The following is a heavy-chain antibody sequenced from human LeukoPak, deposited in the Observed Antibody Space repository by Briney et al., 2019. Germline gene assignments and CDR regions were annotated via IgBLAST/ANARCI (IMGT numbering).Heavy chain of an antibody. Sequence: SETLSLTCAVYGGSFSGYYWSWIRQPPGKGLEWIGEINHSGSTNYNPSLKSRVTISVDTSKNQFSLKLSSVTAADTAVYYCARGPRQTGYRYYYYYYGMDVWGQGTTVTVSS. D-gene: IGHD7-27*01. CDR1: GGSFSGYY. CDR2: INHSGST. V-gene: IGHV4-34*01. CDR3: ARGPRQTGYRYYYYYYGMDV. J-gene: IGHJ6*02.